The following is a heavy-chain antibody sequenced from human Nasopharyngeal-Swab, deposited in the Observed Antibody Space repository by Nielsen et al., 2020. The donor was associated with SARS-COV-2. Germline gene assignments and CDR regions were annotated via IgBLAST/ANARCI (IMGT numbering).Heavy chain of an antibody. CDR2: IIPILGIA. CDR3: AREILRFLEWLLPDAFDI. D-gene: IGHD3-3*01. CDR1: GGTFSSYA. Sequence: SVKVSCKASGGTFSSYAISWVRQAPGQGLEWMGGIIPILGIANYAQKFQGRVTITADKSTSTAYMELSNLRSEDTAVYYCAREILRFLEWLLPDAFDIWGQGTMVTVSS. V-gene: IGHV1-69*10. J-gene: IGHJ3*02.